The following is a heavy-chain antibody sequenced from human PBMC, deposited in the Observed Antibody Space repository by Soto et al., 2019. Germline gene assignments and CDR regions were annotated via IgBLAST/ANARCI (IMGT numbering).Heavy chain of an antibody. V-gene: IGHV4-61*01. CDR1: GGSVRTGSYH. CDR3: ARIGWGGES. CDR2: IPNNGSP. D-gene: IGHD7-27*01. J-gene: IGHJ5*02. Sequence: QVQLQESGPGRVKPSETLSLTCSVSGGSVRTGSYHWSWIRQPPGKGLEWIGFIPNNGSPDYNPSLQSRVVVSIDRSKNQFSLKVNSVTAADTGVYFCARIGWGGESWGQGTLVTVSS.